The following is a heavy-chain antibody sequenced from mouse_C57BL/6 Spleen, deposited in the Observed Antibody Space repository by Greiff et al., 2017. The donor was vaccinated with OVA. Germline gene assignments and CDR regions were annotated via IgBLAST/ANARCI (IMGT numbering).Heavy chain of an antibody. CDR2: ISSGSSTI. CDR1: GFTFSDYG. Sequence: EVKLVESGGGLVKPGGSLKLSCAASGFTFSDYGMHWVRQAPEKGLEWVAYISSGSSTIYYADTLKGRFTISRDNAKNTLFLQMTSLRSEDTAMYYCARSGGAMDYWGQGTSVTVSS. CDR3: ARSGGAMDY. J-gene: IGHJ4*01. V-gene: IGHV5-17*01.